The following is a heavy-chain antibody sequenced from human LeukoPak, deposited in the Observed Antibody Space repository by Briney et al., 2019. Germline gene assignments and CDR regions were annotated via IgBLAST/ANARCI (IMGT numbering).Heavy chain of an antibody. CDR3: VRGPSFYYYYYDMDV. D-gene: IGHD6-6*01. J-gene: IGHJ6*02. CDR2: VDAHGGSR. Sequence: GGSLRLSCAGSGFSFSNYWMYWVRQAPGKGLVWVSHVDAHGGSRTYADSVKGRFTISRDNDKKTMYLQMSSLRAEDTAVYYCVRGPSFYYYYYDMDVWGQGTTVTVSS. CDR1: GFSFSNYW. V-gene: IGHV3-74*01.